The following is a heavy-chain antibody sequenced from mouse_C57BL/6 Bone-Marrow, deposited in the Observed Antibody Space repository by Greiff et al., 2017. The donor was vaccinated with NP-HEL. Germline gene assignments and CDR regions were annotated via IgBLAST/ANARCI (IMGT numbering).Heavy chain of an antibody. CDR3: ASITTVVSFYV. CDR2: IYPGSGNT. CDR1: GYSFTSYY. V-gene: IGHV1-66*01. J-gene: IGHJ1*03. Sequence: QVQLQQSGPELVKPGASVKISCKASGYSFTSYYIHWVKQRPGQGLEWIGWIYPGSGNTKYNEKFKGKATLTADTSSSTAYMQLSSLTSEDSAVYYCASITTVVSFYVWGTGTTVTVSS. D-gene: IGHD1-1*01.